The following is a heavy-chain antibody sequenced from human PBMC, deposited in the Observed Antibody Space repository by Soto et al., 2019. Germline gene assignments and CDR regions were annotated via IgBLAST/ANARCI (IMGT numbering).Heavy chain of an antibody. CDR3: ARALAGYKAYDP. Sequence: QVQLQESGPGLVKPSQTLSLSCTISGGSISSGDSYWSWIRQPPGKGLEWIGYVFYSGSTYYNPSLNSRVTISVDTSKKQFSLNLSSVTAADTARYYCARALAGYKAYDPWGQGTQVTGPS. CDR1: GGSISSGDSY. D-gene: IGHD6-25*01. J-gene: IGHJ5*02. V-gene: IGHV4-30-4*01. CDR2: VFYSGST.